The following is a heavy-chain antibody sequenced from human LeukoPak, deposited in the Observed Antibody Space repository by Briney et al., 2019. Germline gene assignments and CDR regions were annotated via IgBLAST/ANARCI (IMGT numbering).Heavy chain of an antibody. CDR1: GLTVSDNY. D-gene: IGHD5-24*01. Sequence: GGSLRLSCAASGLTVSDNYMSWVRQAPGKGLQWVSLLYSGGSTYYADSVKGRFSISRDNSKNTLYLQMNSLRAEDTAVYYCASRDKGYYYGMDVWGQGTTVTVSS. CDR2: LYSGGST. CDR3: ASRDKGYYYGMDV. J-gene: IGHJ6*02. V-gene: IGHV3-66*01.